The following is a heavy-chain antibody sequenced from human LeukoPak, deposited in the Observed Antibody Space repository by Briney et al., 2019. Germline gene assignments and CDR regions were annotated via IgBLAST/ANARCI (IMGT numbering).Heavy chain of an antibody. J-gene: IGHJ4*02. CDR3: ATGYRSAYSWDS. V-gene: IGHV3-74*03. D-gene: IGHD5-12*01. Sequence: GGSLRLSCAAFGFTFSVYYMFWVRQAPGKGLVWVSSISPDATKSKYADFVEGRLTISRDNAKNTLYLQLNSLRVEDAAVYYCATGYRSAYSWDSWGQGTLVTVSS. CDR1: GFTFSVYY. CDR2: ISPDATKS.